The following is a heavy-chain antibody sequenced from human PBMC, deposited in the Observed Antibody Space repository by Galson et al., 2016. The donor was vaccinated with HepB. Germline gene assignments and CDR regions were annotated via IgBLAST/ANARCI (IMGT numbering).Heavy chain of an antibody. D-gene: IGHD3-9*01. J-gene: IGHJ6*02. CDR1: VASFGDFS. V-gene: IGHV4-34*01. CDR3: VRERLLRSFDLFPSGYYGMDV. Sequence: ETLSLTCAVSVASFGDFSWSWIRQSPGKGLEWMGEINDGGSANYSPSLKTRVTISIDTSKNQFSPNLSPVTAADTAIYYCVRERLLRSFDLFPSGYYGMDVWGQGTTVTVSS. CDR2: INDGGSA.